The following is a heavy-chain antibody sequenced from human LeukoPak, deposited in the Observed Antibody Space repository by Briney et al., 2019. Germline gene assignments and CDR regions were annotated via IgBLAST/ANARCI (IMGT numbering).Heavy chain of an antibody. CDR2: ISSSSSYI. J-gene: IGHJ4*02. V-gene: IGHV3-21*01. CDR1: GFTFSSYS. CDR3: AREAYYYDSSGYYPHYFDY. Sequence: KTGGSLRLSCAASGFTFSSYSMNWVRQAPGKGLERVSSISSSSSYIYYADSVKGRFTISRDNAKNSLYLQMNSLRAEDTAVYYCAREAYYYDSSGYYPHYFDYWGQGTLVTVSS. D-gene: IGHD3-22*01.